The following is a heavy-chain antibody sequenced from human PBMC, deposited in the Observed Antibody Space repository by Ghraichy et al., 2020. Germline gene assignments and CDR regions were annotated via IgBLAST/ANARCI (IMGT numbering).Heavy chain of an antibody. CDR1: GFTFSSYA. J-gene: IGHJ4*02. Sequence: GGSLRLSCAASGFTFSSYAMTWVRQAPGKGLEWVSAISGSGGSTYYADSVKGRFTISRDNSKNTLYLQMNSLRAEDTAVYYCAKNPYGSGSPGGYWGQGTLVTVSS. CDR2: ISGSGGST. V-gene: IGHV3-23*01. CDR3: AKNPYGSGSPGGY. D-gene: IGHD3-10*01.